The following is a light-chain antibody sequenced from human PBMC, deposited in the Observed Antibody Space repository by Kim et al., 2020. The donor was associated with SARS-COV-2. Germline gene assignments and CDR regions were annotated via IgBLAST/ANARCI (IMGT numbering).Light chain of an antibody. CDR1: TGAVTSDSY. V-gene: IGLV7-43*01. CDR3: MFYYGGVYV. CDR2: SKS. J-gene: IGLJ1*01. Sequence: QAVVTQEPSLTVSPGGTVTLTCTSSTGAVTSDSYPNWFQQTPGQAPRALIYSKSNRHSWTPARFSGSHLGGKAALTLSGVQPEDEAEYYCMFYYGGVYVFGTGTEVTVL.